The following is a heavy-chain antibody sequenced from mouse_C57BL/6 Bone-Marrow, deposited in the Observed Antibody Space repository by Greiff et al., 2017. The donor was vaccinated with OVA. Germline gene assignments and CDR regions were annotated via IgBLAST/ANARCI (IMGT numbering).Heavy chain of an antibody. CDR1: GYSITSGYY. J-gene: IGHJ4*01. D-gene: IGHD2-2*01. CDR3: ARGGGYPYAMDY. CDR2: ISYDGSN. V-gene: IGHV3-6*01. Sequence: EVKLQQSGPGLVKPSQSLSLTCSVTGYSITSGYYWNWIRQFPGNKLEWMGYISYDGSNNYNPSLKNRISITRDTSKNQFFLKLNSVTTEDTATYYCARGGGYPYAMDYWGQGTSVTVSS.